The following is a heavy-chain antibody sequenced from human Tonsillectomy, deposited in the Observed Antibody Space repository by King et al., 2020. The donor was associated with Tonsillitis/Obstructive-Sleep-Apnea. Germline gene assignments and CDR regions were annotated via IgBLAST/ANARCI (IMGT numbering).Heavy chain of an antibody. CDR1: VGSIIISCYY. Sequence: LQLQESGPGLVKPSETLSLTCTVSVGSIIISCYYWGWIRQPPGKGREWFGGIYFRGSTYYNTTFKSQCTISVDTSKKQVSLKLSSVTAADTAGYYCASLITIFGVVISNYYYYYMDVWGKGTTVTVSS. V-gene: IGHV4-39*01. CDR3: ASLITIFGVVISNYYYYYMDV. J-gene: IGHJ6*03. D-gene: IGHD3-3*01. CDR2: IYFRGST.